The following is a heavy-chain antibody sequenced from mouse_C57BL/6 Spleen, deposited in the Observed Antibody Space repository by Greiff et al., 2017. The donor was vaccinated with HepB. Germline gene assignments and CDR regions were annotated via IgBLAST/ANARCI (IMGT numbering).Heavy chain of an antibody. V-gene: IGHV1-74*01. J-gene: IGHJ3*01. CDR2: IHPSDSDT. CDR3: AIWDDGYYFAWFAD. CDR1: GYTFTSYW. Sequence: QVQLQQPGAELVKPGASVKVSCKASGYTFTSYWMHWVKQRPGQGLEWIGRIHPSDSDTNYNQKFQGKATLTVDKSSSTAYMQLSSLTSEDSAVYYGAIWDDGYYFAWFADWGQGTLVTVSA. D-gene: IGHD2-3*01.